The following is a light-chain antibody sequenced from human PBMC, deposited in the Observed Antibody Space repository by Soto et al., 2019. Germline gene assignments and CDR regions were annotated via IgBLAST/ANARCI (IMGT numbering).Light chain of an antibody. J-gene: IGLJ3*02. CDR1: SSDVGNYNY. V-gene: IGLV2-14*01. Sequence: QSALTQPASVSGSPGQSITISCTGASSDVGNYNYVSWYQQRPGKGPKLIIFEVSNRPSGLSNRFSGSKSGNTASLTISGLQAEDEDYYYCFSYTNSGTRVFGGGTKVTVL. CDR3: FSYTNSGTRV. CDR2: EVS.